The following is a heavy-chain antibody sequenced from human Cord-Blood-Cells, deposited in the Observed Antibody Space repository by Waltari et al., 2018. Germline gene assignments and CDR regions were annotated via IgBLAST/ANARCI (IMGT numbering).Heavy chain of an antibody. Sequence: QVQLVQSGAEVKKPGASVKVSCKASGYTFTSYDINWVRQATGQGLEWMGSMNPNSGNPGDAQKFQGRVTITRTTAISTAYMERSSLISEDTAVYYCARVGYSSSWYAVDIWGQGTMVTVSS. CDR2: MNPNSGNP. CDR1: GYTFTSYD. D-gene: IGHD6-13*01. CDR3: ARVGYSSSWYAVDI. J-gene: IGHJ3*02. V-gene: IGHV1-8*03.